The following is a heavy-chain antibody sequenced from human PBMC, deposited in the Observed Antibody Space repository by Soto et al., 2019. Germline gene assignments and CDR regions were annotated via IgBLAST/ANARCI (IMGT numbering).Heavy chain of an antibody. CDR3: EVTTGY. CDR2: VSPENRNA. J-gene: IGHJ4*02. Sequence: QVQVVQSRAEVKKPGASVKVSCKTSGYTFTEYDINWVRQAPGQGPEYMGWVSPENRNAGYAPQFRGRVSMTTDTTISTAYLELTNLTFEDTAAYYCEVTTGYWGQGTMVTVSS. D-gene: IGHD1-1*01. V-gene: IGHV1-8*01. CDR1: GYTFTEYD.